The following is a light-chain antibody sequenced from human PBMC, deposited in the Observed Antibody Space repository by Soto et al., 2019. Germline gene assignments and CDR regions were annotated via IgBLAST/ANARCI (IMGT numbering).Light chain of an antibody. CDR3: SSYAASNRV. Sequence: QSALTQPHSASGSPGQSVTISCTGTSSDVGGYNYVSWYQQHPGKAPKLMIYEVSKRPSGVPDRFSGSKSGNTASLTVSGLQAEDEADYYCSSYAASNRVFGGGTKLTVL. CDR2: EVS. J-gene: IGLJ3*02. CDR1: SSDVGGYNY. V-gene: IGLV2-8*01.